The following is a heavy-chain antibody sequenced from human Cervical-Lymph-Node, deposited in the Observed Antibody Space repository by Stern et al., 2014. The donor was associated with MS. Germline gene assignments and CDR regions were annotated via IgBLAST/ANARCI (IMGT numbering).Heavy chain of an antibody. V-gene: IGHV1-69*01. D-gene: IGHD3-9*01. CDR3: ARHFDWLLGAEDYGMDV. Sequence: VQLVESGAEVKQPGSSVNVSCKASGGTFRSYGFSWVRQAPGQGLEWMGGIIPIFVVTNYEQKYQGRVTIIADESTNTVYMELSSLRSEDTAVYYCARHFDWLLGAEDYGMDVWGQGTTVTVSS. J-gene: IGHJ6*02. CDR1: GGTFRSYG. CDR2: IIPIFVVT.